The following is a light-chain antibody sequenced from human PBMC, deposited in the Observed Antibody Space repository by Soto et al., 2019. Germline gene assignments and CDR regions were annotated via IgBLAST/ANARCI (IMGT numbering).Light chain of an antibody. J-gene: IGLJ1*01. CDR1: SSDIGGYNS. CDR2: DVT. V-gene: IGLV2-8*01. CDR3: SSYTDRKHLV. Sequence: QSVLTQSPSASGSPGQSVTISCTGTSSDIGGYNSVSWYQQHPGKAPKVMIYDVTKRPSGVPDRFSGSKSGNTASLTVSALQAEDEADYYCSSYTDRKHLVFGTGTNVTVL.